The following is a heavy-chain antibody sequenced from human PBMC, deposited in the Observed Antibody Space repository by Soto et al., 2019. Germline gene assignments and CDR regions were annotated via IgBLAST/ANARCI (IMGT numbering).Heavy chain of an antibody. Sequence: QITLNESGPALVKPTQTLTVTCTFSGFSLTTSGVGVHWIRPSPGKALELLAVIYGDDDKRYNPSLETRLTGTKDTSTNQVVLTMTNMDPAYTATYFCAHKPSYSINWSIRDDWFDSWGQGTLVTVSS. D-gene: IGHD6-13*01. V-gene: IGHV2-5*02. J-gene: IGHJ5*01. CDR1: GFSLTTSGVG. CDR3: AHKPSYSINWSIRDDWFDS. CDR2: IYGDDDK.